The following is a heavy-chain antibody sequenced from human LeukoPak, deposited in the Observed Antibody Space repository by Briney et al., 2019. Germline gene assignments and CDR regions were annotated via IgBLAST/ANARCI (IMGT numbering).Heavy chain of an antibody. CDR3: ARAMTS. J-gene: IGHJ4*02. CDR2: IGGSSDNI. CDR1: GFTFSSYS. V-gene: IGHV3-21*01. Sequence: GGSLRLSCAASGFTFSSYSMKWVRQGPGKGLEWVSAIGGSSDNIYYADSVKGRFTISRDNAKNSLYLQMNSLRAEDTAVYYCARAMTSWGQGTLVTVSS. D-gene: IGHD4-11*01.